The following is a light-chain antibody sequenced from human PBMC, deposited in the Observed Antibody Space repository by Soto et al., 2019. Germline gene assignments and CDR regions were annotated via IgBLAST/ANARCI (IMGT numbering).Light chain of an antibody. CDR3: SSYSGSGTLVV. CDR1: SSDIGGYNY. Sequence: QSALTQPASVSGSPGQSITISCTGTSSDIGGYNYVSWYQQYPGKAPKLLIYDVSDRPSGVSSRFSGSKSGNTASLTISGLQDEDEGDYYCSSYSGSGTLVVFGGGTKLTVL. J-gene: IGLJ2*01. V-gene: IGLV2-14*03. CDR2: DVS.